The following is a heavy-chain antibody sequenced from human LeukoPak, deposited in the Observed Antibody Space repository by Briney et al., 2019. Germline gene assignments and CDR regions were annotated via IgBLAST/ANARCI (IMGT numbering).Heavy chain of an antibody. J-gene: IGHJ4*02. CDR1: GGSISTSSYY. V-gene: IGHV4-39*01. D-gene: IGHD3-22*01. CDR2: IYYSGST. Sequence: SETLSLTCTVSGGSISTSSYYWGWIRQPPGKGLECIGNIYYSGSTYYNPSLKSRVTISVDTSKNQFSLKLSSVTAADTAVYYCARQGRYYYDSSGYYYVVGSYYFNYWGQGTLVTVSS. CDR3: ARQGRYYYDSSGYYYVVGSYYFNY.